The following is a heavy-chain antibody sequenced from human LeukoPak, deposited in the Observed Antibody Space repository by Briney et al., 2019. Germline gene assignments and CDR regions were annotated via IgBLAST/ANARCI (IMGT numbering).Heavy chain of an antibody. D-gene: IGHD6-19*01. CDR3: ARSRGSSGRYYFDY. J-gene: IGHJ4*02. Sequence: GGSLRLSCAASGFTFSSYAMSWVRQAPGKGLEWVAGIGSGGSTYYADSVKGRFTISRDNSENTLYLQMNSLRAEDTAVYYCARSRGSSGRYYFDYWGQGTLVTVSS. V-gene: IGHV3-23*01. CDR2: IGSGGST. CDR1: GFTFSSYA.